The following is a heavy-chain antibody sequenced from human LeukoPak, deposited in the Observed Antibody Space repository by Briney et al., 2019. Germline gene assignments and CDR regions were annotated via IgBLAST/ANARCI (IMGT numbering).Heavy chain of an antibody. J-gene: IGHJ4*02. CDR1: GFTFSSYG. D-gene: IGHD6-13*01. CDR3: AKDHSSSWLNFDY. CDR2: IWYDGSNK. V-gene: IGHV3-33*06. Sequence: PGTSLRLSCAASGFTFSSYGMHWVRQAPGKGLEWVAVIWYDGSNKYYADSVRGRFTISRDNSKNTLYLQMNSLRAEDTAVYYCAKDHSSSWLNFDYWGQGTLVTVSS.